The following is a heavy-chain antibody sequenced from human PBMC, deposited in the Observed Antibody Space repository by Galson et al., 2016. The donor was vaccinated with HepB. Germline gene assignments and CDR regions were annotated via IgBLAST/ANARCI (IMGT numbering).Heavy chain of an antibody. V-gene: IGHV3-23*01. J-gene: IGHJ6*04. CDR2: ISRSGDST. CDR3: VQGSTAPAV. Sequence: APGKGLEVVSSISRSGDSTDYADSVKGRFTISRDNSKNTLSLQMNSLRAEDTAVYYCVQGSTAPAVWGKGTTVTASS. D-gene: IGHD1-26*01.